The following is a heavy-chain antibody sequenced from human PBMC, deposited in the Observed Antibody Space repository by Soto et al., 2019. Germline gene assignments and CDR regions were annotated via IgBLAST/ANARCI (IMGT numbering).Heavy chain of an antibody. CDR3: TTSYYDFWSGYYSHYFDY. CDR1: GFTFSNAW. CDR2: IKSKTDGGTT. D-gene: IGHD3-3*01. Sequence: GGSLRLSCAASGFTFSNAWMSWVRQAPGKGLEWVGRIKSKTDGGTTDYAAPGKGRFTISRDDSKNTLYLQMNSLKTEDTAVYYCTTSYYDFWSGYYSHYFDYWGQGTLVTVSS. J-gene: IGHJ4*02. V-gene: IGHV3-15*01.